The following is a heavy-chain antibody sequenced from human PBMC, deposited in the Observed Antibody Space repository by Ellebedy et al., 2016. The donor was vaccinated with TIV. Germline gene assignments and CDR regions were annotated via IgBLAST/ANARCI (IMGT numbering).Heavy chain of an antibody. V-gene: IGHV4-59*08. D-gene: IGHD1-26*01. CDR2: IYYSGST. CDR1: GGSISSYY. CDR3: ARQPVGATFDY. Sequence: MPSETLSLTCTVSGGSISSYYWSWIRQPPGKGLEWIGYIYYSGSTNYIPSLKSRVTISVDTSKNQFSLKLSSVTAADTAVYYCARQPVGATFDYWGQGTLVTVSS. J-gene: IGHJ4*02.